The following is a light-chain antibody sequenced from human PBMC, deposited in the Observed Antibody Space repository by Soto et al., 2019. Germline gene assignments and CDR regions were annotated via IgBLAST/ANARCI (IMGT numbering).Light chain of an antibody. CDR1: SSDVGGYDH. Sequence: QSALTQPASVSGSPGQSITISCTGSSSDVGGYDHVSWYQQYPGKAPKLMIYDVSERPSGVSNRFSGSKSGNTASLTISGLLAEDEAEYYCSSYTVNNTLCVFGTGTKLTVL. CDR3: SSYTVNNTLCV. J-gene: IGLJ1*01. CDR2: DVS. V-gene: IGLV2-14*03.